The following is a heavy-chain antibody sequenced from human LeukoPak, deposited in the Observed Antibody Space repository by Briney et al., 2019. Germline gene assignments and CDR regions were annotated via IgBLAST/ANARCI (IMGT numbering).Heavy chain of an antibody. Sequence: PGGSLRLSCAASGFTFSSYGMHWVRQAPGKGLEWVSVIYSGGNIYYIDSVKGRFTISRDTSKNTLYLQMNSLRAEDTAVYYCASRHCSGGGCYFAGADPFDYWGQGTLVTVSS. J-gene: IGHJ4*02. V-gene: IGHV3-NL1*01. CDR3: ASRHCSGGGCYFAGADPFDY. D-gene: IGHD2-15*01. CDR2: IYSGGNI. CDR1: GFTFSSYG.